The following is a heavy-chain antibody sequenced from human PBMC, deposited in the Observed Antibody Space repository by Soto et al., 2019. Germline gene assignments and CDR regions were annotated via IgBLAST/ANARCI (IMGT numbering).Heavy chain of an antibody. CDR1: GYTLTELS. J-gene: IGHJ4*02. D-gene: IGHD3-22*01. CDR2: FDPEDGET. CDR3: ATDSLRYYYDSSGYYGH. Sequence: ASVKVSCKVSGYTLTELSMHWVRQAPGKGLEWMGGFDPEDGETIYAQKFQGRVTMTEDTSTDTAYMELSSLRSEDTAVYYCATDSLRYYYDSSGYYGHWGQGTLVTVSS. V-gene: IGHV1-24*01.